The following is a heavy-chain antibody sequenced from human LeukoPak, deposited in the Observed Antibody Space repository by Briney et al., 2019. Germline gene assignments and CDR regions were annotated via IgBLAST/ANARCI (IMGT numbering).Heavy chain of an antibody. Sequence: GGSLRLSCAASGFTVDSNYLSWVRQAPGKGLEWVSTIYTGGNTYYAASVKGRFTISRDFSKNTVFLHMNSLRAEDTATYYCARGPGDFDGSDIWGQGTMVTVSS. CDR2: IYTGGNT. CDR3: ARGPGDFDGSDI. CDR1: GFTVDSNY. D-gene: IGHD1-14*01. J-gene: IGHJ3*02. V-gene: IGHV3-53*01.